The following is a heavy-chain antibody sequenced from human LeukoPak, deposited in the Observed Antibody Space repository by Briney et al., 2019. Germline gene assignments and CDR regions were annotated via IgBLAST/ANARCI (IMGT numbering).Heavy chain of an antibody. CDR2: ISAYNGNT. J-gene: IGHJ6*03. D-gene: IGHD2-2*01. CDR1: GYTFTSYG. V-gene: IGHV1-18*01. Sequence: ASVKVSCKASGYTFTSYGISWVRQAPGQGLEWMGWISAYNGNTNYAQKLQGRVTMTTDTSTSTAYMELRSLRSDGTAVYYCARWVVPAVDYYYYYYMDVWGKGTTVTISS. CDR3: ARWVVPAVDYYYYYYMDV.